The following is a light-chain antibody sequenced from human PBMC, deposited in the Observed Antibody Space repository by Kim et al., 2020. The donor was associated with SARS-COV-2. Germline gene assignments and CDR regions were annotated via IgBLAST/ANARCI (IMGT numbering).Light chain of an antibody. CDR1: QSVRARY. CDR2: GAS. Sequence: ETVLTQSPGTLSLSPGERVTLSCRASQSVRARYFAWFQQKPGQPPRLIIKGASGRATVIPDRFSGSGSGTDFTLTSSRLEPEDFAVYFCQQYGTSPPTFGQGTKVDIK. V-gene: IGKV3-20*01. CDR3: QQYGTSPPT. J-gene: IGKJ1*01.